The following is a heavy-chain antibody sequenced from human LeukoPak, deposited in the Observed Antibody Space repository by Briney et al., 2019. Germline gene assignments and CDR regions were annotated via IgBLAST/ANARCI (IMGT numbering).Heavy chain of an antibody. Sequence: SETLSLTCTVSGGSISSYYWSWIRQPPGKGLEWIGYIYYSGSTNYNPSLKSRVTISVDTSKNQFSLKLSSVTAADTAVYYCARSGSDSAYYYYMDVWGKGTTVTISS. CDR3: ARSGSDSAYYYYMDV. J-gene: IGHJ6*03. CDR1: GGSISSYY. V-gene: IGHV4-59*01. CDR2: IYYSGST. D-gene: IGHD3-10*01.